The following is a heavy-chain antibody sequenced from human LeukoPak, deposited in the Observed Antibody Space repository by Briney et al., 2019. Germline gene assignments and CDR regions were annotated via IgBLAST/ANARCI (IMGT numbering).Heavy chain of an antibody. CDR1: GFTFSSYN. Sequence: SGGSLRLSCAASGFTFSSYNMNWVRQAPGKGLEWVSSITSSSTYIYYADSVKGRFTISRDNARNSLSLQMNSLRAEDTAVYYCARNFRDGYNNSFDYWGQGTLVTVSS. CDR2: ITSSSTYI. J-gene: IGHJ4*02. V-gene: IGHV3-21*01. D-gene: IGHD5-24*01. CDR3: ARNFRDGYNNSFDY.